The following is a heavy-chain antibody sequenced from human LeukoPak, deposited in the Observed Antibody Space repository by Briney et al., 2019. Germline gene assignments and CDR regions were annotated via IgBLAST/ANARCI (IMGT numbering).Heavy chain of an antibody. CDR3: ARTQGVELYFDY. CDR2: IWYDGSNK. J-gene: IGHJ4*02. V-gene: IGHV3-33*01. D-gene: IGHD1-26*01. Sequence: GGSLRLSCAASGFTFSSYGMHWVRQAPGKGLEWVAVIWYDGSNKYYADSVKGRFTISRDNAKNSLYLQMNSLRAEDTAVYYCARTQGVELYFDYWGQGTLVTVSS. CDR1: GFTFSSYG.